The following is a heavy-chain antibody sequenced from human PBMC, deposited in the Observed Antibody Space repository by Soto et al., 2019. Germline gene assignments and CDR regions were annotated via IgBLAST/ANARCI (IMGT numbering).Heavy chain of an antibody. V-gene: IGHV3-23*01. CDR1: GFTFSSYA. J-gene: IGHJ4*02. CDR2: ISGSGGST. D-gene: IGHD3-22*01. CDR3: AKERYYYDSSGYYYAYYFDY. Sequence: PGGCLRLSCAASGFTFSSYAMSWVRQAPGKGLEWVSAISGSGGSTYYADSVKGRFTISRDNSKNTLYPQMNSLRAEDTAVYYCAKERYYYDSSGYYYAYYFDYWGQGTLVTVSS.